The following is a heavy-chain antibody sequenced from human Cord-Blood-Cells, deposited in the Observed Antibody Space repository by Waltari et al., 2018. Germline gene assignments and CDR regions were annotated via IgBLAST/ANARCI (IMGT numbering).Heavy chain of an antibody. J-gene: IGHJ2*01. CDR3: ARDNSYGDYGAWYFDL. D-gene: IGHD4-17*01. CDR2: ISPILGIA. V-gene: IGHV1-69*04. CDR1: GGTFSSYP. Sequence: QVQLVRSEAEVKKPGSSVRVSCTAPGGTFSSYPIRRLRQAPGQGLEGMGRISPILGIANYAQKFQGRVTITADKSTSTAYMELSSLRSEDTAVYYCARDNSYGDYGAWYFDLWGRGTLVTVSS.